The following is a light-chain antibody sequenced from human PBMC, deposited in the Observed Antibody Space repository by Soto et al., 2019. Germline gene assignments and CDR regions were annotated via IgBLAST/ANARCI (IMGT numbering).Light chain of an antibody. Sequence: DLQVTQSPSSLSASVGDRVTITCRASRSIRTYLNWYQHRPGKPPKLLIQTASTLQGGVPSRFSGSGSGTDFTLTISSLQPEDFATYYCQQTYSTFNSFGQGTKLEIK. CDR1: RSIRTY. V-gene: IGKV1-39*01. CDR2: TAS. CDR3: QQTYSTFNS. J-gene: IGKJ2*03.